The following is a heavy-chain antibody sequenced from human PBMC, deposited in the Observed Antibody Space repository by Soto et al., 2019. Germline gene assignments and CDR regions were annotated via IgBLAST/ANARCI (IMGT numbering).Heavy chain of an antibody. Sequence: GWSLRLSCESSVFIFIDFGMHWVRQAPGKGLEWVAVISYDGNNKYYAQSVKGRFTISRDNSKNTLFLNMDSLRPEDTAVYHCVKGDLDTAVVNSPDAFDFWGPGTMVTVSS. CDR3: VKGDLDTAVVNSPDAFDF. V-gene: IGHV3-30*18. CDR2: ISYDGNNK. D-gene: IGHD5-18*01. CDR1: VFIFIDFG. J-gene: IGHJ3*01.